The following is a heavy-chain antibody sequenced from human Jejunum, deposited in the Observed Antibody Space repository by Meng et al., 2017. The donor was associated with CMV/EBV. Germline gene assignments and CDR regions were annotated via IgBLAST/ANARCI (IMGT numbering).Heavy chain of an antibody. J-gene: IGHJ4*02. V-gene: IGHV3-15*07. Sequence: SCVASDFTLNGAWMNWVRQAPGKGLEWVGRVKSASAGGAADAAAPVKGRFTVSGDDSRKTVHLQMDNLKIEDTAVYYCTTGWDQYFDFWGQGALVTVSS. D-gene: IGHD1-26*01. CDR3: TTGWDQYFDF. CDR1: DFTLNGAW. CDR2: VKSASAGGAA.